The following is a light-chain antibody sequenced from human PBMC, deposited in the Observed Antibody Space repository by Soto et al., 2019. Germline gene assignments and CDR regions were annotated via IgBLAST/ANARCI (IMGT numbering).Light chain of an antibody. CDR3: QQYDNWPRT. CDR2: GAS. V-gene: IGKV3-15*01. Sequence: EIVMTPSPATLSVFPGERATLSCSASQSLSSNLAWYQQKPGQAPRLLMYGASTRASGVPGRFSGSGSGTEFTLTIYSLQSEDFAVYYCQQYDNWPRTFGQGTKVDIK. CDR1: QSLSSN. J-gene: IGKJ1*01.